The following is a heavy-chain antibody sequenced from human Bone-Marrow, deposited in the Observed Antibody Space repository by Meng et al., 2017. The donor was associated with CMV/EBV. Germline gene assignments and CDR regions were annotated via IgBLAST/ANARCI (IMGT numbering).Heavy chain of an antibody. V-gene: IGHV1-18*01. J-gene: IGHJ4*02. CDR1: GYTFPNYG. CDR2: IIPIIPTT. CDR3: ARDRFPGHSGSYPLGY. D-gene: IGHD1-26*01. Sequence: ASVKVSCKASGYTFPNYGISWVRQAPGQGLEWMGGIIPIIPTTNYAQKFQGRLTMTTDTSTSTAYMELRSLRSDDTAVYYCARDRFPGHSGSYPLGYWGQGTLVTVSS.